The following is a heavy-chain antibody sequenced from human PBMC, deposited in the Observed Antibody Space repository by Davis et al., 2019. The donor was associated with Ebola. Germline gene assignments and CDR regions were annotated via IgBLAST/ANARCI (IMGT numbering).Heavy chain of an antibody. CDR3: ARTPYRLAAVTGFDY. D-gene: IGHD6-19*01. Sequence: PGGSLRLSCTVSGGSISSSSYYWGWIRQPPGKGLEWIGSLYYSGSTYYNPSLKSRVIISVDTSKRHFSLKLSSVTAADTATYYCARTPYRLAAVTGFDYWGQGTLVTVSS. J-gene: IGHJ4*02. CDR1: GGSISSSSYY. V-gene: IGHV4-39*02. CDR2: LYYSGST.